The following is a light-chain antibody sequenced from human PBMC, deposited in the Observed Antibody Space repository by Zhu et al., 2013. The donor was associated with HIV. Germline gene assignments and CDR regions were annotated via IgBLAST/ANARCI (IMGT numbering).Light chain of an antibody. V-gene: IGLV1-51*01. Sequence: QSVLTQPPSVFATPGQKVTISCSGRNSNIGSNSVSWYQQLPGTVPKLLIYDNDKRPSGIPDRFSGSKSGTSATLGITELQTGDEADYYCGTWDSSLSAVFGGGTKLTVL. J-gene: IGLJ3*02. CDR2: DND. CDR3: GTWDSSLSAV. CDR1: NSNIGSNS.